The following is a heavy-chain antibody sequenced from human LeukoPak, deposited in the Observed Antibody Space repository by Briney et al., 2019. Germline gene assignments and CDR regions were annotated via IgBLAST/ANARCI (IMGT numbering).Heavy chain of an antibody. CDR1: GFTFSSYG. Sequence: GGSLRLSCAASGFTFSSYGMHWVRQAPGKGLEWVAFIRYDGSNKYYADSVKGRFTISRDNSKNTLYLQTNSLRAEDTAVYYCAKGLDSGDYWGQGTLVTVSS. J-gene: IGHJ4*02. CDR2: IRYDGSNK. D-gene: IGHD3-16*01. CDR3: AKGLDSGDY. V-gene: IGHV3-30*02.